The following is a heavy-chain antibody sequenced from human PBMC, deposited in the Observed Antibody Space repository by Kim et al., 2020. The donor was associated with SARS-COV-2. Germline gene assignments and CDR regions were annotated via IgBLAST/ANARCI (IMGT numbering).Heavy chain of an antibody. V-gene: IGHV4-59*01. CDR3: ARDRVDTICGVVHYYYGMDV. Sequence: SETLSLTCTVSGGSISSYYWSWIRQPPGKGLEWIGYIYYSGSTNYNPSLKSRVTIKVDTSKNQFSLKLNSVTAADTAVYYCARDRVDTICGVVHYYYGMDVWGEGTTVTVSS. D-gene: IGHD3-3*01. CDR2: IYYSGST. J-gene: IGHJ6*04. CDR1: GGSISSYY.